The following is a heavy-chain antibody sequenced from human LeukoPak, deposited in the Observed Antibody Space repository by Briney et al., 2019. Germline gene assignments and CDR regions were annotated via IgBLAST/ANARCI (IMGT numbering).Heavy chain of an antibody. Sequence: GASVKASCKASGYTFTSYGISWVRQAPGQGLEWMGWISAYNGNTNYAQKLQGRVTMTTDTSTSTAYMELRSLRSDDTAVYYCARVWFGELLSQALQGVAGPLTSLDVWGQGTTVTVSS. D-gene: IGHD3-10*01. CDR2: ISAYNGNT. V-gene: IGHV1-18*01. J-gene: IGHJ6*02. CDR3: ARVWFGELLSQALQGVAGPLTSLDV. CDR1: GYTFTSYG.